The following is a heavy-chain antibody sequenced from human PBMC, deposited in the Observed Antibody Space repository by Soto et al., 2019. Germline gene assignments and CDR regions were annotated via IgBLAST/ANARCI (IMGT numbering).Heavy chain of an antibody. D-gene: IGHD1-1*01. CDR1: GFTFSSYT. CDR3: ARGKVTSFLAGIIDY. Sequence: GGSLRLSCAVSGFTFSSYTMHWVRQAPGKGPEWVAVISYDGINQHYADSAKGRFTISRDNSKNTLYLQMNSLRTEDTAVYFCARGKVTSFLAGIIDYWGQGTLVTVSS. J-gene: IGHJ4*02. V-gene: IGHV3-30-3*01. CDR2: ISYDGINQ.